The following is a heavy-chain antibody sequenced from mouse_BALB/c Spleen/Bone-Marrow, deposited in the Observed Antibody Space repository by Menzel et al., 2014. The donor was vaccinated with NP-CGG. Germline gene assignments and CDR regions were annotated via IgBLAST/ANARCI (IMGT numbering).Heavy chain of an antibody. D-gene: IGHD1-2*01. CDR1: GFDFSRYW. CDR3: ARLGYYGSFAY. Sequence: EVQLQQSGGGLVQPGGSPKLSCAASGFDFSRYWMSWVRQAPGKGLEWIGEINPDSNTINYTPSLKDKFIISRDNAKNTLYLQMSKVRSEDTALYYCARLGYYGSFAYWGQGTLVTVSA. CDR2: INPDSNTI. J-gene: IGHJ3*01. V-gene: IGHV4-1*02.